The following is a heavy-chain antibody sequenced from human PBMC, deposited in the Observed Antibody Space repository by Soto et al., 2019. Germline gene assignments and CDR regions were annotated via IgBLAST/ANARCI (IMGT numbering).Heavy chain of an antibody. CDR3: AKDPEPFMKGYHYYGMDV. D-gene: IGHD1-1*01. V-gene: IGHV3-23*01. CDR1: GFTFSSYA. CDR2: ISGSGGST. Sequence: GGSLRLSCAASGFTFSSYAMSWVRQAPGKGLEWVSAISGSGGSTYYADSVKGRFTISRDNSKNTLYLQMNSLRAEDTAVYYCAKDPEPFMKGYHYYGMDVWGQGTTVTVSS. J-gene: IGHJ6*02.